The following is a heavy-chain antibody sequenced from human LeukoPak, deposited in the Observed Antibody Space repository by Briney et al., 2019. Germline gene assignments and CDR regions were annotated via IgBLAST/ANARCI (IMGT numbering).Heavy chain of an antibody. Sequence: GGSLRLSCAASGFTFSNYWMSWVRQAPGKGLEWVANIKEDGSDKYHVDSVKGRFIISRDNVKNSLYLQMNSLRVEDTAVYYCAKVTYGSGTYGAFDYWGQGTLVTVSS. CDR3: AKVTYGSGTYGAFDY. V-gene: IGHV3-7*03. CDR2: IKEDGSDK. CDR1: GFTFSNYW. J-gene: IGHJ4*02. D-gene: IGHD3-10*01.